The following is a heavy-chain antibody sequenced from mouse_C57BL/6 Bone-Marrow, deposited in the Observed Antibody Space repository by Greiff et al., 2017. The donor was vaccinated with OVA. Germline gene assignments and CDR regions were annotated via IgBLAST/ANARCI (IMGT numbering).Heavy chain of an antibody. CDR1: GYTFTGYW. Sequence: QVQLQQSGAELMKPGASVKLSCKASGYTFTGYWIEWVKQRPGHGLEWIGEILPGSGSTNYNQKFKGKATFTADTSSNTPYMQLSSLTTEDSAIYNCAKSLIRSYFDDWGKGTTLTVSS. V-gene: IGHV1-9*01. J-gene: IGHJ2*01. CDR2: ILPGSGST. D-gene: IGHD1-2*01. CDR3: AKSLIRSYFDD.